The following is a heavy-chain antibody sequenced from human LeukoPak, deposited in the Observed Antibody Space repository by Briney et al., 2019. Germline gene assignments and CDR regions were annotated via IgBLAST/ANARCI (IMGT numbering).Heavy chain of an antibody. CDR1: DGSISTYY. D-gene: IGHD1-26*01. CDR2: IYYRGSP. V-gene: IGHV4-59*12. CDR3: ARGSVRATTYYYYYYGMDV. Sequence: SETLSLTCTVSDGSISTYYWSWIRQSPGKGLEWIGYIYYRGSPNYNPSLKSRVTISVDTSKNQFSLKLSSVTAADTAVYYCARGSVRATTYYYYYYGMDVWGQGTTVTVSS. J-gene: IGHJ6*02.